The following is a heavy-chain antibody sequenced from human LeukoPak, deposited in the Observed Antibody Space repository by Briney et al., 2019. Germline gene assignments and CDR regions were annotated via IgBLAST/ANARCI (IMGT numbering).Heavy chain of an antibody. Sequence: SETLSLTCTVSGVSISSGSYYWSWIRQPAGKGLEWIGRIYNSGSTYYNPSLKSRVTISVDTSKNQCSLKLSSVTAADTAVYYCARGPYYYESSGYYRERPLDYWGQGTLVTVSS. CDR1: GVSISSGSYY. D-gene: IGHD3-22*01. J-gene: IGHJ4*02. CDR3: ARGPYYYESSGYYRERPLDY. V-gene: IGHV4-61*02. CDR2: IYNSGST.